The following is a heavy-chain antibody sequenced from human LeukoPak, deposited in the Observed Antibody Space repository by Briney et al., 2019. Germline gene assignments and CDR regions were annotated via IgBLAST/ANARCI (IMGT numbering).Heavy chain of an antibody. CDR1: GFTFMNYV. D-gene: IGHD3-16*01. CDR3: ARGGDRIWFDP. V-gene: IGHV4-39*01. Sequence: GSLRLSCAASGFTFMNYVVTWIRQPPGKGLEWIGSIYYSGSTYYNPSLKSRVTISVDTSKNQFSLKLSSVTAADTAVYYCARGGDRIWFDPWGQGTLVTVSS. CDR2: IYYSGST. J-gene: IGHJ5*02.